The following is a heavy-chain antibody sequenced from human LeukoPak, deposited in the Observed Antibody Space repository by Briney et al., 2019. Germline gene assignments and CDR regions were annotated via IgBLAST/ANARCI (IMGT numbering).Heavy chain of an antibody. CDR3: AGGPEPSRYFQH. D-gene: IGHD1-14*01. V-gene: IGHV3-21*01. CDR1: GLTFSSYS. CDR2: ISSSSSYI. Sequence: PGGSLRLSCAASGLTFSSYSMNWVRQAPGEGLEWVSSISSSSSYIYYADSVKGRFTISRDNAKNSLYLQMSSLRAEDTAVYYCAGGPEPSRYFQHWGQGTLVTVSS. J-gene: IGHJ1*01.